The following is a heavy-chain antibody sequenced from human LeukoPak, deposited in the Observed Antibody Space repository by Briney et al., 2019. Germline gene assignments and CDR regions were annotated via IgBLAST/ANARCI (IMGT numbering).Heavy chain of an antibody. CDR3: AREDDSSGYYTPFAFDI. J-gene: IGHJ3*02. D-gene: IGHD3-22*01. CDR2: ISSSSSYI. CDR1: GFTFSSYS. V-gene: IGHV3-21*01. Sequence: GGSLRLSCAASGFTFSSYSMNWVRQAPGKGLEWVSSISSSSSYIYYADSVKGRFTTSRDNAKNSLYLQMNSLRAEDTAVYYCAREDDSSGYYTPFAFDIWGQGTMVTVSS.